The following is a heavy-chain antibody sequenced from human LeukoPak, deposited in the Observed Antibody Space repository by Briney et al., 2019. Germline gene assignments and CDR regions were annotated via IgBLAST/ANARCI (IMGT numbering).Heavy chain of an antibody. Sequence: PSGTLSLTCGVSRGSISCSNWRSSVRQPPGQGLEWIGEISLRGLTNYNPSLRSRLTMSLDESKNQVSLNLTSVTATDTAVYYCSRESGPFSPFGFWGQGTLVSVHS. CDR2: ISLRGLT. CDR3: SRESGPFSPFGF. J-gene: IGHJ4*02. V-gene: IGHV4-4*02. D-gene: IGHD5-12*01. CDR1: RGSISCSNW.